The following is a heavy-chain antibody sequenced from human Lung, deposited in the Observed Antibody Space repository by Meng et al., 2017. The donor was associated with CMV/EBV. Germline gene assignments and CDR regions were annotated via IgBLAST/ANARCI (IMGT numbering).Heavy chain of an antibody. Sequence: GGSLRLXCAASGFTFSSYAMHWVRQAPGKGLEWVAVISYDGSNKYYADSVKGRFTISRDNSKNTLYLQMNSLRAEDTAVYYCARPTAGYYYYYGMDVWGQGXTVTVSS. J-gene: IGHJ6*02. V-gene: IGHV3-30-3*01. CDR1: GFTFSSYA. CDR3: ARPTAGYYYYYGMDV. CDR2: ISYDGSNK. D-gene: IGHD6-13*01.